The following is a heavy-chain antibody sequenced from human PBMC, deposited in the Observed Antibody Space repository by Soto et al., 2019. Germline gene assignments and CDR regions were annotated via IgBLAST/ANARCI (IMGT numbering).Heavy chain of an antibody. V-gene: IGHV3-30*18. CDR1: GFTFSSYG. D-gene: IGHD2-2*01. J-gene: IGHJ5*02. CDR3: AKDNCISTSCYRLYNWFDP. CDR2: ISYGGSNK. Sequence: GSLRLSCAASGFTFSSYGMHWVRQAPGKGLEWVAVISYGGSNKYYADSVKGRFTISRDNSKNTLYLQMNNLRAEDTAVYYCAKDNCISTSCYRLYNWFDPWGQGP.